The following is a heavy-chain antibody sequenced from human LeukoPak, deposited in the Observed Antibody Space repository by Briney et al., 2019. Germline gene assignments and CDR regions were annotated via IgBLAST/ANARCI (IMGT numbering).Heavy chain of an antibody. V-gene: IGHV3-7*01. CDR1: GFPFSSHW. Sequence: GGSLRLSCAASGFPFSSHWLSWFRQSPGRGLEWVAHINSDGSEKNYVDSVKGRFTISRDNAKNSLYLQMNSLRAEDTAVYYCARDNAGATPDYWGQGTLVTVSS. CDR3: ARDNAGATPDY. CDR2: INSDGSEK. J-gene: IGHJ4*02. D-gene: IGHD1-26*01.